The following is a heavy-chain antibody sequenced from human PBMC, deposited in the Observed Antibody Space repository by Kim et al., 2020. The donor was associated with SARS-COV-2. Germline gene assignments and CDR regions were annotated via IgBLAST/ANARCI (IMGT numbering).Heavy chain of an antibody. J-gene: IGHJ4*02. D-gene: IGHD3-10*01. Sequence: SQTLSLTCAISGDSVSSNSAAWNWIRQSPSRGLEWLGRTYYRSKWYNDYAVSGKGRLTINPDKSKTQFSLQLTSVTPEDTAVYYCARDSLLLWFAVDFGGQGTRVTVSS. CDR1: GDSVSSNSAA. V-gene: IGHV6-1*01. CDR3: ARDSLLLWFAVDF. CDR2: TYYRSKWYN.